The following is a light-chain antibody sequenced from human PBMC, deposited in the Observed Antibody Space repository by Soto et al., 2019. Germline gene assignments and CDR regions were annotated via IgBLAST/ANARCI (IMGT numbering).Light chain of an antibody. CDR1: QSISSY. CDR3: QQYSGIWT. Sequence: DIQMTQSPSSLSASVGDRVTITFRASQSISSYLNWYQQKPGKAPKLLIYQASILESGVPSRFGGTRSGTEFTLTISSLQPDDFATYYCQQYSGIWTFGQGTKVDIK. J-gene: IGKJ1*01. CDR2: QAS. V-gene: IGKV1-5*03.